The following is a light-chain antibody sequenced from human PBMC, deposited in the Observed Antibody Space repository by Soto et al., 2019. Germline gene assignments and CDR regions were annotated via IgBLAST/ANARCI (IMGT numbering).Light chain of an antibody. CDR1: SSDVGGYNY. V-gene: IGLV2-14*01. CDR3: QSYDSSLTGWV. Sequence: QSALTQPASMSGSPGQSITISCTGTSSDVGGYNYVSWYQQHPGKAPKLMIYEVSHRPSGVPDRFSGSKSGTSASLDITALQAVDEADYYCQSYDSSLTGWVFGGGTKVTVL. J-gene: IGLJ3*02. CDR2: EVS.